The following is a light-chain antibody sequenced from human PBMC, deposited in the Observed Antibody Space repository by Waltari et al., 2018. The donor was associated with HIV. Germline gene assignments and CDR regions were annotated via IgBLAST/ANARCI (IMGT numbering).Light chain of an antibody. Sequence: NFMLTQAHSVSESPGKTVTISCTRSSGSIASNFVQWYQQRPGSAPTSVIYDEKERPSGVPDRFSGSIDSSSNSASLTISGLKTEDEADYYCQSYDSSNHVVFGGGTKLTVL. CDR3: QSYDSSNHVV. CDR1: SGSIASNF. V-gene: IGLV6-57*03. CDR2: DEK. J-gene: IGLJ2*01.